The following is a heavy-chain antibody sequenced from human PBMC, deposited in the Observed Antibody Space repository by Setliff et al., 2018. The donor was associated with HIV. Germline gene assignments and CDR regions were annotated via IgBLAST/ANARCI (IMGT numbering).Heavy chain of an antibody. V-gene: IGHV3-53*01. Sequence: GGSLRLSCAASGLAAGAHYMSWVRQAPGKGLECVSILYSGGSTYDSDSVKGRFTISRDNAKNSLYLQMNSLRGEDTALYYCARVMVRGVEYYVDVWGKGTTVTVSS. CDR2: LYSGGST. CDR3: ARVMVRGVEYYVDV. J-gene: IGHJ6*04. CDR1: GLAAGAHY. D-gene: IGHD3-10*01.